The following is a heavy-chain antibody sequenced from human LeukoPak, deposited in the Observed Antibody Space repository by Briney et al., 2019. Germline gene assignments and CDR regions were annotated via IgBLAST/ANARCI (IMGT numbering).Heavy chain of an antibody. CDR1: RFTFSDYY. Sequence: PGGSLRLSCAASRFTFSDYYMSWIRQAPGKGLEWVSYISSSGSTIYYADSVKGRFTISRDNSKNTLYLQMNSLRAEDTAVYYCAIGGYSYGLPDYWGQGTLVTVSS. J-gene: IGHJ4*02. D-gene: IGHD5-18*01. CDR3: AIGGYSYGLPDY. CDR2: ISSSGSTI. V-gene: IGHV3-11*01.